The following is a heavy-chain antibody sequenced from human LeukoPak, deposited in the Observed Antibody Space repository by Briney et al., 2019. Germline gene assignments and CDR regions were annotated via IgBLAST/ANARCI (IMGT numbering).Heavy chain of an antibody. CDR3: TREKRYFDWFQADY. V-gene: IGHV3-49*03. CDR2: IRNKAYGGTA. Sequence: GGSLRLSCTASGFTFSDYAMSWFRQAPGKGLEWVGFIRNKAYGGTAEYAASVKGRFTISRDDSKTIAYLQMNSLKTEDTAVYYCTREKRYFDWFQADYWGQGTLVTVSS. J-gene: IGHJ4*02. D-gene: IGHD3-9*01. CDR1: GFTFSDYA.